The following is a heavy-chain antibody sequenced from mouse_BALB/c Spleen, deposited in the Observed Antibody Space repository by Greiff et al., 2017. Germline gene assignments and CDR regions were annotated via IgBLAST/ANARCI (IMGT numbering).Heavy chain of an antibody. V-gene: IGHV1-87*01. CDR3: ARSYYGNYNY. Sequence: VQLQQSGAELARPGASVKLSCKASGYTFTSYWMQWVKQRPGQGLEWIGAIYPGDGDTRYTQKFKGKATLTADKSSSTAYMQLSSLASEDSAVYYCARSYYGNYNYWGQGTTLTVSS. D-gene: IGHD2-10*01. CDR1: GYTFTSYW. J-gene: IGHJ2*01. CDR2: IYPGDGDT.